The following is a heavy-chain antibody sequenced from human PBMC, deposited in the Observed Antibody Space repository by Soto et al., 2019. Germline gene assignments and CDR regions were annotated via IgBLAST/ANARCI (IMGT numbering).Heavy chain of an antibody. CDR2: IYYSGTT. CDR3: ASESYYGSGATGVAY. V-gene: IGHV4-59*01. Sequence: QVQLQESGPGLVRPSETLSLTCTVSGGSISGYYWSWIRQPPGKGLEWIGDIYYSGTTSYKPSLNSRVTMSVDTSKNQFSRKVNSVTAADTAVYYCASESYYGSGATGVAYWGQGTLVTVSS. D-gene: IGHD3-10*01. CDR1: GGSISGYY. J-gene: IGHJ4*02.